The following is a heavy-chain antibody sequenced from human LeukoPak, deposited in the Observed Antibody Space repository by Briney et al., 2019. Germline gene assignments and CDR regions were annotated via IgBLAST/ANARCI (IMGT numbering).Heavy chain of an antibody. CDR1: GYTFTGYY. V-gene: IGHV1-2*02. J-gene: IGHJ4*02. D-gene: IGHD2-8*01. CDR2: INPNSGGT. Sequence: ASVKVSCKASGYTFTGYYMHWVRQAPGQGLEWMGWINPNSGGTNYAQKFQGRVTMTRDTSISTAYMELSRLRSDDTAVYYCARWGGHCTSGLCYYFDCWGQGTLVTVSS. CDR3: ARWGGHCTSGLCYYFDC.